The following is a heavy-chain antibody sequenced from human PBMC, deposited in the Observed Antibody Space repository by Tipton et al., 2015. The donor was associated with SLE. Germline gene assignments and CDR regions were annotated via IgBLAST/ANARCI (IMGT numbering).Heavy chain of an antibody. D-gene: IGHD5-18*01. Sequence: QVQLVQSGAEVKKPGASVKVSCKASGYTFTSYGISWVRQAPRQGLEWMGWISAYNGNTNYAQKLQGRVTMTTDTSTSTAYMELRSLRSDDPAVYYCARPSGYTAMAPYYYWFDYWGQGTLVTVSS. CDR1: GYTFTSYG. J-gene: IGHJ4*02. V-gene: IGHV1-18*01. CDR2: ISAYNGNT. CDR3: ARPSGYTAMAPYYYWFDY.